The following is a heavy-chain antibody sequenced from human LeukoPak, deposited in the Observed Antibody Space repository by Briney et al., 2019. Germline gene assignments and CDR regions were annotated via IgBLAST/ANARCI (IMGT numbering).Heavy chain of an antibody. V-gene: IGHV3-23*01. CDR1: GFTFSSSA. J-gene: IGHJ4*02. Sequence: GGSLRLSCAASGFTFSSSAMSWVRQAPGKGLEWVSAISNNGGYTYYADSVQGRFTISRDNSKSSLCLQMNSLRAEDTAVYYCAKQLGYCSDGSCYFPYWGQGTLVTVSS. CDR2: ISNNGGYT. CDR3: AKQLGYCSDGSCYFPY. D-gene: IGHD2-15*01.